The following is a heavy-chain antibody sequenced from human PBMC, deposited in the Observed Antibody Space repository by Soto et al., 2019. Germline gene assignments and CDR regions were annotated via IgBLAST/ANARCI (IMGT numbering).Heavy chain of an antibody. D-gene: IGHD3-9*01. Sequence: QVQLQESGPGLVKPSQTLSLTCTVSGGSISSGGYYWSWIRQHPGKGLEWIGYIYYSGSTYYNPSLKSRVTISVDTSKNQFXLXXXXXXXXXXXXXXXXXXXXLTGYYRDYWGQGTLVTVSS. J-gene: IGHJ4*02. V-gene: IGHV4-31*03. CDR2: IYYSGST. CDR1: GGSISSGGYY. CDR3: XXXXXXLTGYYRDY.